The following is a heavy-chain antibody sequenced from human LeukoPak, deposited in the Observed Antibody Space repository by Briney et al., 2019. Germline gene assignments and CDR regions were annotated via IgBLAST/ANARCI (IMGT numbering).Heavy chain of an antibody. D-gene: IGHD6-13*01. CDR1: GYTFTSYD. V-gene: IGHV1-8*01. Sequence: ASVKVSCKASGYTFTSYDINWVRQATGQGLEWMGWMNPNSGNTGYAQKFQGRVTTTRNTSISTAYMELSSLRSEDTAVYYCARAGTERYSSSWYGPDYYGMDVWGQGTTVTVSS. CDR2: MNPNSGNT. CDR3: ARAGTERYSSSWYGPDYYGMDV. J-gene: IGHJ6*02.